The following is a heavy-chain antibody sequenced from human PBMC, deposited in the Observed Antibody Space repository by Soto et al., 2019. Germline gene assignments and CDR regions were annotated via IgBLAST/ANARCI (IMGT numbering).Heavy chain of an antibody. D-gene: IGHD3-3*01. CDR1: GGSISSGEYY. V-gene: IGHV4-30-4*01. CDR3: ARTSLTIFGPSNDYYGMGV. J-gene: IGHJ6*02. CDR2: ISYSGST. Sequence: PSETLSLTCTVSGGSISSGEYYWTWIRQPPGKGLEWIGYISYSGSTHYSPSLKSRVGITVDTSKNQFSLNLASVSAEDTAVYYCARTSLTIFGPSNDYYGMGVWGLGTKVTVSS.